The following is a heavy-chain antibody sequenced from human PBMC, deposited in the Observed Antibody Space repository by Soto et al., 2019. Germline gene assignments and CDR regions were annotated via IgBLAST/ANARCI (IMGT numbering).Heavy chain of an antibody. V-gene: IGHV4-34*01. CDR2: INHSGST. CDR1: GGSFSGYY. CDR3: ARGNVPRRYGMDV. J-gene: IGHJ6*02. D-gene: IGHD2-2*01. Sequence: QVQLQQWGAGLLKPSETLSLTCAVYGGSFSGYYWSWIRQPPGKGLEWIGEINHSGSTNYNPSLKSRVTISVDTSKNQFSLKLSSVTAADTAVYYCARGNVPRRYGMDVWGQGTTVTVSS.